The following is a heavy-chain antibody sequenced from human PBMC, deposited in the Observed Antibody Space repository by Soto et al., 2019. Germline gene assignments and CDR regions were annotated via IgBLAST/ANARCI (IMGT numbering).Heavy chain of an antibody. V-gene: IGHV3-33*01. Sequence: QVQLVESGGGVVHPGTSLRLSCAASGFSFSDYGMHWVRQAPGKGLEWVAVIWFDGSNKYYAESVKGRFTISRDNSKNTVDLQMDRLRADDTAVYYCARRRSTVTTAWLYHAMDVWGQGTTVTVSS. J-gene: IGHJ6*02. D-gene: IGHD4-17*01. CDR3: ARRRSTVTTAWLYHAMDV. CDR1: GFSFSDYG. CDR2: IWFDGSNK.